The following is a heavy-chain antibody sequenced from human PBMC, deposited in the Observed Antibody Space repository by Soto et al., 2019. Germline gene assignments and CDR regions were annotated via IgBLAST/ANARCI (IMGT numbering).Heavy chain of an antibody. CDR3: AKDRWPQSYRGFDS. Sequence: VSLRLSCAASGFAFSNFVMSWVRQAPGKGLEWVSGISESGIRTYYADSVKGRFTISRDNSKNTLYLQMNTLGAGDKALYYYAKDRWPQSYRGFDSWGQGTLVTVSS. CDR2: ISESGIRT. J-gene: IGHJ4*02. D-gene: IGHD2-2*01. V-gene: IGHV3-23*01. CDR1: GFAFSNFV.